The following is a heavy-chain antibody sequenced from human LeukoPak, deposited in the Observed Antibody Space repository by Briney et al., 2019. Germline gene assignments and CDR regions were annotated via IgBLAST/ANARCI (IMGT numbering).Heavy chain of an antibody. D-gene: IGHD2-15*01. J-gene: IGHJ3*02. Sequence: SETLSLTRTVSGGSISNYSWSWIRQSPGKGLECIGYIHDTGRTKYNPSLESRVTISIDTSNQFSLTLRSVTAADTAVYYCARLLRWSEDGFDIWGQGTMVAISS. V-gene: IGHV4-59*08. CDR1: GGSISNYS. CDR2: IHDTGRT. CDR3: ARLLRWSEDGFDI.